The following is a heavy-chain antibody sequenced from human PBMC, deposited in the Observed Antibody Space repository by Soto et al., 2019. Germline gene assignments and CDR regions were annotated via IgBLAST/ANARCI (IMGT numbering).Heavy chain of an antibody. D-gene: IGHD1-7*01. Sequence: GGSLRLSCAASGFTSSSYSMNWVRQAPGKGLEWVSSITSSSAFLYYADSLKGRLTISRDNARNSLYLQMHSLRAEDTAVYYCARETASGTTNLDYWGQGTLVTVSS. V-gene: IGHV3-21*01. CDR1: GFTSSSYS. CDR3: ARETASGTTNLDY. J-gene: IGHJ4*02. CDR2: ITSSSAFL.